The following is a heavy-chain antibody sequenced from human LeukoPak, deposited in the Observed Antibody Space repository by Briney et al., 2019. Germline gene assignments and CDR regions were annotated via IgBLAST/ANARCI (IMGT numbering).Heavy chain of an antibody. CDR3: ARDGRRSVPPYSSSWYEY. Sequence: GGSLRLSCAASGFTVSSNYMSWVRQAPGKGLEWVSVIYSGGSTYYADSVKGRFTISRDNSKNTLYLQMNSLRAEDTAVYYCARDGRRSVPPYSSSWYEYWGQGTLVTVSS. D-gene: IGHD6-13*01. J-gene: IGHJ4*02. V-gene: IGHV3-66*01. CDR1: GFTVSSNY. CDR2: IYSGGST.